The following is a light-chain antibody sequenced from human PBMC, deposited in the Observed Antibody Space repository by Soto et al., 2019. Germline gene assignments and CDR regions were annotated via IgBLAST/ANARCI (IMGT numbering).Light chain of an antibody. CDR1: QTVSITY. Sequence: PGESATLSCRASQTVSITYLTWYQQKPGQAPRLLIYGASTRATGIPDRFSGSGSGTDFSLTISRLEPEDFAVYYCQQYGKSPQITFGQGTRLEIK. J-gene: IGKJ5*01. V-gene: IGKV3-20*01. CDR3: QQYGKSPQIT. CDR2: GAS.